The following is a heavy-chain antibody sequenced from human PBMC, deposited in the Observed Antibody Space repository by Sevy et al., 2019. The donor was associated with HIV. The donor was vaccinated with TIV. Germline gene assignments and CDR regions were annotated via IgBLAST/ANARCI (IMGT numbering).Heavy chain of an antibody. CDR3: ARGWVVVAAMGAFDI. CDR2: IYYSGST. CDR1: GGSISSSSYY. D-gene: IGHD2-15*01. V-gene: IGHV4-39*01. J-gene: IGHJ3*02. Sequence: SETLSLTCTVSGGSISSSSYYWGWIRQPPGKGLEWIGIIYYSGSTYYNPSLKSRVTISVDTSKNQFSLKLSSVTAADTAVYYCARGWVVVAAMGAFDIWGQGTIVTVSS.